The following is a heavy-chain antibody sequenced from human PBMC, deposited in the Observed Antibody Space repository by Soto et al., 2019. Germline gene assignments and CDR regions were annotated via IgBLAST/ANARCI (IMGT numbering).Heavy chain of an antibody. J-gene: IGHJ4*02. CDR3: ARDQPGYSYGYGLGY. V-gene: IGHV3-21*01. CDR1: GFTFSSDS. CDR2: ISSSSSYI. D-gene: IGHD5-18*01. Sequence: EVQLVESGGGLVKPGGSLRLSCAASGFTFSSDSMNWVRQAPGKGLEWVSSISSSSSYIYYADSVKGRFTISGDNAKNSLYLQMNSLRAEDTAVYYFARDQPGYSYGYGLGYWGQGTLVTVSS.